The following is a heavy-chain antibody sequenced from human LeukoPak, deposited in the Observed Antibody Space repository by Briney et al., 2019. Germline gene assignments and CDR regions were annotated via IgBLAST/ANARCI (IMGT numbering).Heavy chain of an antibody. CDR2: IYYSGST. D-gene: IGHD1-26*01. V-gene: IGHV4-59*08. CDR3: AAEKAYSGSYWGGGYFDY. CDR1: GGSISSYY. J-gene: IGHJ4*02. Sequence: SETLSLTCTVSGGSISSYYWSWIRQPPGKGLEWIGYIYYSGSTNYNPSLKSRVTISVDPSKNQFSLKLSSVTAADTAVYYCAAEKAYSGSYWGGGYFDYWGQGTLVTVSS.